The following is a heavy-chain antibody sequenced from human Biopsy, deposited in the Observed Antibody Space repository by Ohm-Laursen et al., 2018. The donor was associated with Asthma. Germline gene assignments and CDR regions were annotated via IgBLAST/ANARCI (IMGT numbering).Heavy chain of an antibody. Sequence: GSSVKVSCNSLGGTFNTYVIGWVRQAPGQGLEWMGGVNSVFGTTTYPQKFQDRVTITADDCTSTVYMELSSLRSEDTAVYYCARKAGSCISRTCYSLDFWGQGTLVTVSS. CDR1: GGTFNTYV. CDR3: ARKAGSCISRTCYSLDF. V-gene: IGHV1-69*01. CDR2: VNSVFGTT. J-gene: IGHJ4*02. D-gene: IGHD2-2*01.